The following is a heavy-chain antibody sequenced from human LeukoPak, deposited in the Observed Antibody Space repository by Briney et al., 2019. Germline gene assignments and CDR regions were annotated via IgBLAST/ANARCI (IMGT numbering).Heavy chain of an antibody. J-gene: IGHJ4*02. CDR2: IIPILGIA. Sequence: ASVKVSCKASGGTFSSYAISWVRQAPGQGLEWRRRIIPILGIANYAQKFQGRVTITADKSTSTAYMELSSLRSEDTAVYYCARGRSGYSGYDDYWGQGTLVTVSS. D-gene: IGHD5-12*01. V-gene: IGHV1-69*04. CDR1: GGTFSSYA. CDR3: ARGRSGYSGYDDY.